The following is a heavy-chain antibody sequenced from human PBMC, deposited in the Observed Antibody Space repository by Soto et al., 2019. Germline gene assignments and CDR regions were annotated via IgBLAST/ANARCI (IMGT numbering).Heavy chain of an antibody. V-gene: IGHV4-30-2*01. J-gene: IGHJ6*02. D-gene: IGHD3-9*01. CDR3: ARQGRYYDILSGFYYYYGMDV. CDR1: GGSISSGGYS. CDR2: IYHSGST. Sequence: PSETLSLTCAVSGGSISSGGYSWSWIRQPPGKGLEWIGYIYHSGSTYYNPSLKSRVTISVDRSKNQFSLKLSSVTAADTAVYYCARQGRYYDILSGFYYYYGMDVWGQGTTVTVSS.